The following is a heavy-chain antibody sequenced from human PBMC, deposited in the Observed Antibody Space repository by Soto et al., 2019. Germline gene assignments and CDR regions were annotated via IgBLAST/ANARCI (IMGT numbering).Heavy chain of an antibody. V-gene: IGHV4-34*01. CDR3: ARASSSLYYDFWSGYSPKKGAYYYYYMDV. Sequence: SETLSLTCAVYGGSFSGYYWSWIRQPPGKGLEWIGEINHSGSTNYNPSLKSRVTISVDTSKNQFSLKLSSVTDADKAVYYCARASSSLYYDFWSGYSPKKGAYYYYYMDVWGKGTTVTVSS. J-gene: IGHJ6*03. CDR2: INHSGST. CDR1: GGSFSGYY. D-gene: IGHD3-3*01.